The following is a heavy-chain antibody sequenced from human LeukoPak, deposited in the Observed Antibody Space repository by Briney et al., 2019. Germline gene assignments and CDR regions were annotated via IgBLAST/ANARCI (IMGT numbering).Heavy chain of an antibody. V-gene: IGHV5-51*01. J-gene: IGHJ6*02. CDR1: GYSFTSYW. CDR2: IYPGDSDT. CDR3: AITGYYDFWSDPDYYYYGMDV. D-gene: IGHD3-3*01. Sequence: GESLKISCKGSGYSFTSYWIGWVRQTPGKGLEWMGIIYPGDSDTRYSPSFQGQVTISADESISTAYLQWSSLKASDTAMHYCAITGYYDFWSDPDYYYYGMDVWGQGTTVTVSS.